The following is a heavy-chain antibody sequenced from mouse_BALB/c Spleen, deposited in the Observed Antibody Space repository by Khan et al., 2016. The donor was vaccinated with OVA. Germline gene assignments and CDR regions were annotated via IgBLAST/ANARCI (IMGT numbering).Heavy chain of an antibody. D-gene: IGHD2-2*01. CDR2: INPSSGGT. CDR1: GYTFTSYY. Sequence: VKLQESGAELVKPGASVRLSCKASGYTFTSYYLYWVKQRPGQGLEWIGDINPSSGGTNFNEKFKSKATLTVDKFSSTAYIQLNSLTYEDSVVFYCTSAGYGSFAYWGQGTLVTVSA. J-gene: IGHJ3*01. CDR3: TSAGYGSFAY. V-gene: IGHV1S81*02.